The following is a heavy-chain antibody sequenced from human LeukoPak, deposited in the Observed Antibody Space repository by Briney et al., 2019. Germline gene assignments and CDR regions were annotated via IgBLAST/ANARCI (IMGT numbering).Heavy chain of an antibody. Sequence: SETLSLTCTVSGVSISSGGYYWSWIRQHPGKGLEWIGYIYYSGSTYYNPSLKSRVTISVDTSKNQFSLKLSSVTAADTAVYYCARHYDTSGGAFDIWGQGTMVTVSS. V-gene: IGHV4-31*03. CDR1: GVSISSGGYY. CDR2: IYYSGST. J-gene: IGHJ3*02. D-gene: IGHD3-22*01. CDR3: ARHYDTSGGAFDI.